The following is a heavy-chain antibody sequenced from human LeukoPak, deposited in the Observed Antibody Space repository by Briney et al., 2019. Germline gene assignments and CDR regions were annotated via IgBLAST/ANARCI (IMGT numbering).Heavy chain of an antibody. D-gene: IGHD3-9*01. CDR1: GFTFSSYS. Sequence: GGSLRLSCAASGFTFSSYSLNWVCQAPGKGLEWISYISSSGSNIDYADSVKGRFTISRDNGKNSLFLQMNSLRVEDTAVYYCARTAFDWSQVGGNWFDPWGQGTLVTVSS. J-gene: IGHJ5*02. CDR2: ISSSGSNI. V-gene: IGHV3-48*03. CDR3: ARTAFDWSQVGGNWFDP.